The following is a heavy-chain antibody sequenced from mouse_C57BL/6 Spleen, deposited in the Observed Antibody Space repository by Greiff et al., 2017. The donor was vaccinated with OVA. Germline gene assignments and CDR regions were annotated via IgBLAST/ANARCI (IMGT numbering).Heavy chain of an antibody. Sequence: EVKLMESEGGLVQPGSSMKLSCTASGFTFSDYYMAWVRQVPEKGLEWVANINYDGSSTYYLDSLKSRFIISRDNAKNILYLQMSSLKSEDTATYYCARGGPYYSNYFDYWGQGTTLTVSS. V-gene: IGHV5-16*01. D-gene: IGHD2-5*01. CDR1: GFTFSDYY. CDR2: INYDGSST. CDR3: ARGGPYYSNYFDY. J-gene: IGHJ2*01.